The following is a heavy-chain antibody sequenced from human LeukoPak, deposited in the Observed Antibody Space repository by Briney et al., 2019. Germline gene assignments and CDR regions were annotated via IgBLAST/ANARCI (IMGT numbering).Heavy chain of an antibody. Sequence: SETLSLTCSVSGGSINSDWWSWIRQPAGKGLEFIGRIYTTGMTNYNPSLKSRVSMSVDTSKNQFSLELRSVTAADTAVYFCARAGYTISSYRFDYWGQGALVTVSS. CDR1: GGSINSDW. V-gene: IGHV4-4*07. J-gene: IGHJ4*02. CDR2: IYTTGMT. D-gene: IGHD3-16*02. CDR3: ARAGYTISSYRFDY.